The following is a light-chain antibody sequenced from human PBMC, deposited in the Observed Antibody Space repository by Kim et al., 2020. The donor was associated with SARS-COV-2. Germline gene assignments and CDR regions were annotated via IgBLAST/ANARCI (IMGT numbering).Light chain of an antibody. V-gene: IGKV3-15*01. J-gene: IGKJ1*01. CDR3: QQSNDWPPLT. Sequence: SLGERATLSCKASQTINNKLVWYQHKPGQAPMLLIYDATTRATGVPARFIGSVSETDFTLTISSLQSEDFAVYFCQQSNDWPPLTFGQGTKVDIK. CDR2: DAT. CDR1: QTINNK.